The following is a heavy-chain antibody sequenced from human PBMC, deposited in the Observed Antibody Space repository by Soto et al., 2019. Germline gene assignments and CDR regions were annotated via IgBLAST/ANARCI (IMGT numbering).Heavy chain of an antibody. V-gene: IGHV4-34*01. Sequence: SETLSLTCAVYGGSFSGYYWSWIRQPPGKGLEWIGEINHSGSTNYNPSLKSRVTISVDTSKNQFSLKLSSVTAADTAVYYCARDKYCYDSSGYYYTRRFDYWGQGTLVTVS. D-gene: IGHD3-22*01. CDR1: GGSFSGYY. CDR2: INHSGST. J-gene: IGHJ4*02. CDR3: ARDKYCYDSSGYYYTRRFDY.